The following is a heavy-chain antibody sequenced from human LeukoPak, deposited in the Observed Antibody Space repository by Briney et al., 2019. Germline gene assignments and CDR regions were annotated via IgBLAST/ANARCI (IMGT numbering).Heavy chain of an antibody. V-gene: IGHV1-3*01. CDR3: ASGFKRGYYDSSGYPPFDY. Sequence: ASVKVSCKASGYTFTSYAMHWVRQAPGQRLEWMGWINAGNGNTKYSQKFQGRVTITRDTSASTAYMGLSSLRSEDTAVYYCASGFKRGYYDSSGYPPFDYWGQGTLVTVSS. CDR1: GYTFTSYA. D-gene: IGHD3-22*01. CDR2: INAGNGNT. J-gene: IGHJ4*02.